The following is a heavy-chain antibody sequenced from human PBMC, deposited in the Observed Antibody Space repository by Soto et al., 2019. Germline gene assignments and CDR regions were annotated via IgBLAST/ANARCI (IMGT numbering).Heavy chain of an antibody. CDR2: IYYSGST. D-gene: IGHD3-9*01. J-gene: IGHJ5*02. V-gene: IGHV4-59*01. CDR3: ARAFHFDWLAAFNWFDP. CDR1: GGSISSYY. Sequence: SETLSLTCTVSGGSISSYYWSWIRQPPGKGLEWIGYIYYSGSTNYNPSLKSRVTISVDTSKNQFSLKLSSVTAADTAVYYCARAFHFDWLAAFNWFDPWGQGTLVTVS.